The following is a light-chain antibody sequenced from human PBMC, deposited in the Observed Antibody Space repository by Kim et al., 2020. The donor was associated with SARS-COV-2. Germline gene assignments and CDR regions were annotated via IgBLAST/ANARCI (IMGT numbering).Light chain of an antibody. CDR3: QAWDSSIVV. CDR2: QDS. Sequence: VSPGQTASITCSGDKLGHKYACWYQQKPGQSPVLVIYQDSKRPSGIPERVSGSNSGNTATLTISGTQAMDEADYYCQAWDSSIVVFGGGTQLTVL. J-gene: IGLJ2*01. V-gene: IGLV3-1*01. CDR1: KLGHKY.